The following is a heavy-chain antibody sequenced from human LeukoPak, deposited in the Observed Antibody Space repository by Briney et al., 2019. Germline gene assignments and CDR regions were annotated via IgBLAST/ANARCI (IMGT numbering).Heavy chain of an antibody. Sequence: GGSLRLSCAASGFTFSSYGMHWVRQAPGKGLEWVAVISYDGSNKYYADSVKGRFTISRDNAKNSVHLQMNSLRDEDTAVYYCAREFVDRGFRYGYDYYYGMDVWGQGTTVTVSS. V-gene: IGHV3-30*03. CDR2: ISYDGSNK. D-gene: IGHD5-18*01. CDR3: AREFVDRGFRYGYDYYYGMDV. J-gene: IGHJ6*02. CDR1: GFTFSSYG.